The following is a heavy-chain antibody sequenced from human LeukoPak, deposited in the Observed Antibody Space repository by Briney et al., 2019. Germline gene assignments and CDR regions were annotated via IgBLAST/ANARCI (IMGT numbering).Heavy chain of an antibody. CDR2: IYYSGST. V-gene: IGHV4-39*07. CDR1: GGSIGSSSYY. J-gene: IGHJ4*02. Sequence: SETLSLTCTVSGGSIGSSSYYWGWIRQPPGKGLEWIGSIYYSGSTYYNPSLKSRVAISVDTSKNQFSLKLSSVTAADTAVYYCARLLGGYWGQGTLVTVSS. D-gene: IGHD2/OR15-2a*01. CDR3: ARLLGGY.